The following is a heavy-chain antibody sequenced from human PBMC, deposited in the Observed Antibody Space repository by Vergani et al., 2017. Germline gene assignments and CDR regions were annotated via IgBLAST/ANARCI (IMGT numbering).Heavy chain of an antibody. J-gene: IGHJ3*02. CDR3: ARVGYSSSSRGAFDI. CDR2: ISSSSSYT. V-gene: IGHV3-11*05. CDR1: GFTFSDYY. D-gene: IGHD6-13*01. Sequence: QVQLVESGGGVVQPGRSLRLSCAASGFTFSDYYMSWIRQAPGKGLEWVSYISSSSSYTNYADSVKGRFTISRDNAKNSLYLQMNSLRAEDTAVYYCARVGYSSSSRGAFDIWGQGTMVTVSS.